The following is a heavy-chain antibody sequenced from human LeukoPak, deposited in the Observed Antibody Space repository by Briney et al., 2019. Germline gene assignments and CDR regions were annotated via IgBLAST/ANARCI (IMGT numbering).Heavy chain of an antibody. J-gene: IGHJ4*02. CDR1: GFTFSDYY. V-gene: IGHV3-11*03. Sequence: GGSLRLSCAASGFTFSDYYMSWIRQAPGKGLEWVSYIRSYGYTNYADSVKGRFTISRDNVKNSLYLHMNSLRAEDTAVYYCARRDDLDYWGQGTLVTVSS. CDR2: IRSYGYT. CDR3: ARRDDLDY. D-gene: IGHD1-1*01.